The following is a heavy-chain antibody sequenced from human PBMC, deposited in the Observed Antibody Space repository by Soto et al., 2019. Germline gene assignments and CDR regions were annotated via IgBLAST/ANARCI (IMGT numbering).Heavy chain of an antibody. CDR3: ARIRITIFGVPNAFDI. CDR2: INPNSGGT. V-gene: IGHV1-2*02. D-gene: IGHD3-3*01. J-gene: IGHJ3*02. Sequence: GASVKVSCKASGYTFTGYYMHWVRQAPGQGLEWMGWINPNSGGTNYAQKFQGRVTMTRDTSISTVYMELSRLRSDDTAVYYCARIRITIFGVPNAFDIWGQGTMVTVSS. CDR1: GYTFTGYY.